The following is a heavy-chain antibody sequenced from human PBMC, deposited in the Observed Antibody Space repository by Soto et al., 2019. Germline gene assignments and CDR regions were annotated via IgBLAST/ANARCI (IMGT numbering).Heavy chain of an antibody. Sequence: QVQLVESGGGVVQPGRSLGLSCAASGFSFSTYAMHWVRQAPGKGPEWVAAMSYDGISKYYTDSVKGRFTVSRDNFKNTLYLQMNSLRPEDTAVYYCAREGGVRGSGGFDYWGQGTLVTVSS. V-gene: IGHV3-30*14. D-gene: IGHD1-26*01. CDR1: GFSFSTYA. J-gene: IGHJ4*02. CDR2: MSYDGISK. CDR3: AREGGVRGSGGFDY.